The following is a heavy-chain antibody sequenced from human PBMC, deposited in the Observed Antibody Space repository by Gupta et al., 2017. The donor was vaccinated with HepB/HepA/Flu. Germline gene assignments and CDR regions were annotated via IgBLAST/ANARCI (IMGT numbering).Heavy chain of an antibody. V-gene: IGHV4-34*01. D-gene: IGHD4-17*01. CDR2: INHSGST. CDR3: ARGQGDDYGEDFDY. CDR1: GGSFSDYY. Sequence: QVQLQQWGAGLLKPSETLSLTCAVYGGSFSDYYWTWIRQPPGKGLEWIGEINHSGSTNYNPSLKSRVTISVDTSKNQFSLKLSSVTAADTAVYYCARGQGDDYGEDFDYWGQGTLVTVSS. J-gene: IGHJ4*02.